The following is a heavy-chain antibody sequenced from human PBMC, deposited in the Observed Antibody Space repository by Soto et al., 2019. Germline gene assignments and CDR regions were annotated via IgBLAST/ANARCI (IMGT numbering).Heavy chain of an antibody. CDR1: GGTFSSYA. CDR3: ARDQVSGSSSWYGDYYYGMDV. Sequence: WASVKVSCKASGGTFSSYAISWVRQAPGQGLEWMGGIIPIFGTANYAQKFQGRVTITADKSTSTAYMELSSLRSEDTAVYYCARDQVSGSSSWYGDYYYGMDVWGQGTTVTVSS. J-gene: IGHJ6*02. CDR2: IIPIFGTA. V-gene: IGHV1-69*06. D-gene: IGHD6-13*01.